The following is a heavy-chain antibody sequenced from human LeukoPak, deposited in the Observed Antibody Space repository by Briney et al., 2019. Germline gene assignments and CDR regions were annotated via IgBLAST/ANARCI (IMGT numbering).Heavy chain of an antibody. CDR1: GYSFNTYW. CDR2: IYPGDSDT. V-gene: IGHV5-51*01. CDR3: ATGGYCSGGSCYSFFDY. D-gene: IGHD2-15*01. Sequence: GESLKISCKGSGYSFNTYWIGWVRQMPGKGLEWMGIIYPGDSDTRYSPSFEGLVTISADKSISTAYLQWSSLKASDTAMYYCATGGYCSGGSCYSFFDYWGQGTLVTVSS. J-gene: IGHJ4*02.